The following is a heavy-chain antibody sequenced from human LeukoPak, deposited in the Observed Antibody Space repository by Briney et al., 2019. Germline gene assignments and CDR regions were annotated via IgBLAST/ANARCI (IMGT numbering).Heavy chain of an antibody. CDR3: TKELGY. CDR2: IYTSGTT. D-gene: IGHD3-16*01. CDR1: GYSISSGYY. J-gene: IGHJ4*02. Sequence: SETLSLTCTVSGYSISSGYYWGWIRQPAGKGLEWIGRIYTSGTTNYNPSLKSRVTISVDTSKNQFSLKLSSVTAADTAVYYCTKELGYWGQGTLVTVSS. V-gene: IGHV4-61*02.